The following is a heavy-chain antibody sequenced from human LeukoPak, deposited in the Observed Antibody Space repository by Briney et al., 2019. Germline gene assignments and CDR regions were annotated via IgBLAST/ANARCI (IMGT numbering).Heavy chain of an antibody. CDR2: IYHSGST. CDR3: ARDMMVRGVIIYPFDY. J-gene: IGHJ4*02. V-gene: IGHV4-38-2*02. Sequence: SETLSLTCTVSGYSISSGYYWGWIRQPPGKGLERIGSIYHSGSTYYNPSLMSRVTISVDTSKNQLSLKLSSVTAADTAVYYCARDMMVRGVIIYPFDYWGQGTLVTVSS. D-gene: IGHD3-10*01. CDR1: GYSISSGYY.